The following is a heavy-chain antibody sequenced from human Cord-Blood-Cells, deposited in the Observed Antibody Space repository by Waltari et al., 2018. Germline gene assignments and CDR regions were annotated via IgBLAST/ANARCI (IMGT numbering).Heavy chain of an antibody. CDR3: ARGYKYYDFWSGYAFDI. V-gene: IGHV1-8*03. CDR2: MNPNSGNT. CDR1: GSTFTTYD. D-gene: IGHD3-3*01. J-gene: IGHJ3*02. Sequence: QVQLVQSGAEVKKPGASVQVSCKASGSTFTTYDINWVRQATGQGLEWMGWMNPNSGNTGYAQKFQGRVTITRNTSISTAYMELSSLRSEDTAVYYCARGYKYYDFWSGYAFDIWGQGTMVTVSS.